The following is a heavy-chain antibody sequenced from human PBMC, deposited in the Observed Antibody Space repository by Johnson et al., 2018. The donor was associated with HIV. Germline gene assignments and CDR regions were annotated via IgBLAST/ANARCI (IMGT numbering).Heavy chain of an antibody. CDR2: IKSKTDGGTT. CDR1: GFTFSNAW. CDR3: SRDGIYSSPWDAFDI. Sequence: VQLVESGGGLVKPGGSLRLSCAASGFTFSNAWMSWVRQAPGKGLEWVGRIKSKTDGGTTDYAAPVKGRFTISRDDSKNTLYMQIDSLRAEDTAVYYCSRDGIYSSPWDAFDIWCQGTMVTVSS. D-gene: IGHD6-19*01. V-gene: IGHV3-15*01. J-gene: IGHJ3*02.